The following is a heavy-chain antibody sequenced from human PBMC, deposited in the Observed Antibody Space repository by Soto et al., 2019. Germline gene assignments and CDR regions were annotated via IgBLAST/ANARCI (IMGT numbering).Heavy chain of an antibody. J-gene: IGHJ2*01. Sequence: QVQLQESGPGLVKPSQTLSLTCTVSGGSISSGDYYWSWIRQPPGKGLEWIGYIYYSGSTYYNPSLKRRVTLSVDTSKTQFSRKLSSVTAADTAVYYCARGGHIVVVTATPYWYFDLWGRGTLVTVSS. CDR1: GGSISSGDYY. CDR3: ARGGHIVVVTATPYWYFDL. D-gene: IGHD2-21*02. V-gene: IGHV4-30-4*01. CDR2: IYYSGST.